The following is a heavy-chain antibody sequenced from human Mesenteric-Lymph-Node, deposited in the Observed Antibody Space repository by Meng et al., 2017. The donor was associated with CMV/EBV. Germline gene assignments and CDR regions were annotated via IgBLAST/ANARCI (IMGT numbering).Heavy chain of an antibody. D-gene: IGHD4-23*01. V-gene: IGHV3-21*01. J-gene: IGHJ4*02. CDR3: ARYYGGNFDY. CDR1: GFAFSSYA. Sequence: GGSLRLSCAASGFAFSSYALHWVRRAPGKGLEWVSSISSSGDYIYYADSLKGRFTISSDNAKNSLYLQMNSLRAEDTAVYYCARYYGGNFDYWGQGTLVTVSS. CDR2: ISSSGDYI.